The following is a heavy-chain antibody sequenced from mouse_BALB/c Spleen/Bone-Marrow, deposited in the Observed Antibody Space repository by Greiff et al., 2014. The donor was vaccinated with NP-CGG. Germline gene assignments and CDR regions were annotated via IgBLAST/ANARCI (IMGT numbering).Heavy chain of an antibody. CDR2: INPDSSTI. V-gene: IGHV4-1*02. D-gene: IGHD2-3*01. Sequence: DVKLQESGGGLVQPGGSLKLSCAASGFDFSRYWMTWVRQAPGKGLEWIGEINPDSSTINYTPSLKDKFIISRDNAKNTLYLQMSKVRSDDTALYYCARNGYYGWIAYWGQGTLVTVSA. CDR1: GFDFSRYW. CDR3: ARNGYYGWIAY. J-gene: IGHJ3*01.